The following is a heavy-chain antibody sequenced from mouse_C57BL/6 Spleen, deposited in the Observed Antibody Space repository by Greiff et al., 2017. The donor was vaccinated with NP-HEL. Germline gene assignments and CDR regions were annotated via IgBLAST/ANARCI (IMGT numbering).Heavy chain of an antibody. CDR2: LYPGDGDT. J-gene: IGHJ2*01. CDR1: GYAFSSYW. V-gene: IGHV1-80*01. Sequence: VQLQQSGAELVKPGASVKISCKASGYAFSSYWMNWVKQRPGKGLEWIGQLYPGDGDTNYNGKFKGKATLTADKSSSTAYMQLSSLTSEDSAVYFCARAGLGRPFDYWGQGTTLTVSS. CDR3: ARAGLGRPFDY. D-gene: IGHD4-1*01.